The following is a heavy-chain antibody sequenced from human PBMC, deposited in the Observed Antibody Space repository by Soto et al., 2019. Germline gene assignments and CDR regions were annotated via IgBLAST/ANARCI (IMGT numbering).Heavy chain of an antibody. CDR2: IIPIFGTA. Sequence: SCSRSWVRQAPGQGLEWMGGIIPIFGTANYAQKFQGRVTITADESTSTAYMELSSLRSEDTAVYYCARLDGVDYWGQGTLVTVSS. CDR3: ARLDGVDY. CDR1: SCS. J-gene: IGHJ4*02. D-gene: IGHD4-17*01. V-gene: IGHV1-69*01.